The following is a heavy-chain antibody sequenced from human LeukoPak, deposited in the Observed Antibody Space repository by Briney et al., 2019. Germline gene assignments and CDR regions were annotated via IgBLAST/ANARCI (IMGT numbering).Heavy chain of an antibody. J-gene: IGHJ6*02. V-gene: IGHV3-66*01. CDR3: ARDRIYGSSWSDAYYYYYYGMDV. D-gene: IGHD6-13*01. CDR2: IYSGGST. Sequence: GSLRLSCAASGFTVSSNYMSWVRQAPGKGLEWVSVIYSGGSTYYADSVKGRFTISRDNSKNTLYLQMNSLRAEDTAVYYCARDRIYGSSWSDAYYYYYYGMDVWGQGTTVTVSS. CDR1: GFTVSSNY.